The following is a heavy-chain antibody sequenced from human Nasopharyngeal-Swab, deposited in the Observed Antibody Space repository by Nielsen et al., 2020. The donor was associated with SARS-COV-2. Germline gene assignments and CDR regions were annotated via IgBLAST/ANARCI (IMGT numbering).Heavy chain of an antibody. Sequence: GESLKISCAASGFIFSSYGMHWVRQAPGKGLEWVAVISYDGSNKYYADSLKGRFTISKDNSKNTLYLQMSSLRAEDTAVYYCAKVPGSSWVDAFDIWGQGTKVTVSS. J-gene: IGHJ3*02. D-gene: IGHD6-13*01. CDR3: AKVPGSSWVDAFDI. CDR2: ISYDGSNK. CDR1: GFIFSSYG. V-gene: IGHV3-30*18.